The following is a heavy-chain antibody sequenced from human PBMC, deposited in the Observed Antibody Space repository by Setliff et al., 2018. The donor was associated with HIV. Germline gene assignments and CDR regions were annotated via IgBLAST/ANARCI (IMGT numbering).Heavy chain of an antibody. CDR3: ARDLTVTDNGMDV. CDR1: GGSISSGSYY. J-gene: IGHJ6*02. V-gene: IGHV4-39*07. Sequence: SETLSLTCTVSGGSISSGSYYWSWIRQPPGKGLEWIGEINHSGSTNYNPSLKSRVTISVDTSKNQFSLKLSSVTAADTAVYYCARDLTVTDNGMDVWGQGTTVTVSS. D-gene: IGHD4-4*01. CDR2: INHSGST.